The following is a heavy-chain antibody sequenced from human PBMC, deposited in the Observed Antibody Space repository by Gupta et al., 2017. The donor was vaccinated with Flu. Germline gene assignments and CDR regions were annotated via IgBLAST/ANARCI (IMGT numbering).Heavy chain of an antibody. CDR3: ARGRGGNPGGRFDY. CDR1: SYD. V-gene: IGHV1-8*01. Sequence: SYDINWVRQATGQGLEWMGWMSPNSDNTGYAQKFQGRVTVTRNTSISTAYMELSSLRSEDTAVYYCARGRGGNPGGRFDYWGQGTLVTVSS. D-gene: IGHD2-15*01. CDR2: MSPNSDNT. J-gene: IGHJ4*02.